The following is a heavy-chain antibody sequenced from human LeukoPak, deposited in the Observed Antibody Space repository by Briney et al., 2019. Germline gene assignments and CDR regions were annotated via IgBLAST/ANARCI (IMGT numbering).Heavy chain of an antibody. CDR2: IYPGDSDT. D-gene: IGHD5-18*01. J-gene: IGHJ4*02. V-gene: IGHV5-51*01. Sequence: GESLKISCKGSGYSFTSYWIGWVRQMPGKGLEWMGIIYPGDSDTRYSPSFQGQVTISADKSISTAYLQWSSLKASDTAMYYCARQPDDHTAMVPFVDYWGQGTLVTVSS. CDR1: GYSFTSYW. CDR3: ARQPDDHTAMVPFVDY.